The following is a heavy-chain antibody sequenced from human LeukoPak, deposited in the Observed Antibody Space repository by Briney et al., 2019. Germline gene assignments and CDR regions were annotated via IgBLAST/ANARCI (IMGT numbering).Heavy chain of an antibody. D-gene: IGHD3-9*01. CDR3: ARRRGRSYDILTGNSNYFDY. J-gene: IGHJ4*02. CDR1: GGSFSGYY. Sequence: SETLSLTCAVYGGSFSGYYWSWIRQPPGKGLEWIGEINHSGSTYYNPSLKSRVTISVDTSKNQFSLKLSSVTAADTAVYYCARRRGRSYDILTGNSNYFDYWGQGTLVTVSS. CDR2: INHSGST. V-gene: IGHV4-34*01.